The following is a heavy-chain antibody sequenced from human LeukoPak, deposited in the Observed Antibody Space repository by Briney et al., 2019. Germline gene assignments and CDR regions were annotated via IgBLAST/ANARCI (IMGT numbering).Heavy chain of an antibody. Sequence: PGGSLRLSCAASGFTFSSYGMHWVRQAPGKGLEWVAFIRYDGSNKYYADSVKGRFTISRDNSKNTLYLQMNSLRAEDTAVYYCAKENIVVVPAVSRRGYYYMDVWGKGTTVTISS. D-gene: IGHD2-2*01. CDR2: IRYDGSNK. CDR1: GFTFSSYG. CDR3: AKENIVVVPAVSRRGYYYMDV. V-gene: IGHV3-30*02. J-gene: IGHJ6*03.